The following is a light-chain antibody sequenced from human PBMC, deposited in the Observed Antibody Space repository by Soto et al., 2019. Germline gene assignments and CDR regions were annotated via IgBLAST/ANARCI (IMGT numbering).Light chain of an antibody. CDR2: GVS. CDR3: TSYMGENTLV. V-gene: IGLV2-14*01. CDR1: SSDVGGSTY. Sequence: QSALTQPASVSGSPGQSITISCTGTSSDVGGSTYVSWYQQCPGRAPKLVIYGVSNRTSAVSTRLSGSKSGNTASVTISGLQAEDEDDYYCTSYMGENTLVFGGGTKLTVL. J-gene: IGLJ2*01.